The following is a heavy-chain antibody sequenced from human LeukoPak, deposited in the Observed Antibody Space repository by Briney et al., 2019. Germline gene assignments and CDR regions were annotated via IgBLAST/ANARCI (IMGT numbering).Heavy chain of an antibody. CDR1: GGSFSGYY. V-gene: IGHV4-34*01. CDR2: IYYSGST. D-gene: IGHD1-26*01. Sequence: SETLSLTCAVYGGSFSGYYWSWIRQPPGKGLEWIGSIYYSGSTYYNPSLKSRVTISVDTSKNQFSLKLSSVTAADTAVYYCARDAPSGSYYDRFDAFDIWGQGTMVTVSS. CDR3: ARDAPSGSYYDRFDAFDI. J-gene: IGHJ3*02.